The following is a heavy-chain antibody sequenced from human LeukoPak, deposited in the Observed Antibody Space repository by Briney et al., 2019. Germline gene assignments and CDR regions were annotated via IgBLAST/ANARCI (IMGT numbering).Heavy chain of an antibody. Sequence: SETLSLTCAVYGGSFSGYHWNWIRQSPGKGLEWIGDINPSESTYYNPALMIQFTISLDTSKNQFSLKLRCVTAADTAVYYCARGRHDITMIVVVMTSVSYYLDVWGKGTTVTVS. V-gene: IGHV4-34*01. CDR1: GGSFSGYH. CDR2: INPSEST. CDR3: ARGRHDITMIVVVMTSVSYYLDV. D-gene: IGHD3-22*01. J-gene: IGHJ6*03.